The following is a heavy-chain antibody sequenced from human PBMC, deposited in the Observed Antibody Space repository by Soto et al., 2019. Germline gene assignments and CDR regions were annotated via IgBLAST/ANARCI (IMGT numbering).Heavy chain of an antibody. J-gene: IGHJ5*02. CDR1: GFTFSKYE. V-gene: IGHV3-48*03. D-gene: IGHD3-3*01. Sequence: EVQLVESGGGLVQPGGSLRLSCAASGFTFSKYEMNWVRQAPGKGLEWVSYISSSGTTIYYADSVKGRFTISRDNAKNSLYLHMNSLSAEDTAVYYCARVRIFGVPGWFDPWGQGTLVTVSS. CDR2: ISSSGTTI. CDR3: ARVRIFGVPGWFDP.